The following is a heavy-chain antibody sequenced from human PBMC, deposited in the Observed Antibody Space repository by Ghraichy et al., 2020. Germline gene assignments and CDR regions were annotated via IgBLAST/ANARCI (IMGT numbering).Heavy chain of an antibody. Sequence: SETLSLTCAVSGGSISSGGYSWSWIRQPPGKGLEWIGYIFHSGSTYYNPSLKSRVTISVDRSKNQFSLKLSSVTAADTAVYYCVRGYDSNDYPSFDYWGQGTLVTVSS. V-gene: IGHV4-30-2*01. J-gene: IGHJ4*02. CDR2: IFHSGST. D-gene: IGHD3-22*01. CDR3: VRGYDSNDYPSFDY. CDR1: GGSISSGGYS.